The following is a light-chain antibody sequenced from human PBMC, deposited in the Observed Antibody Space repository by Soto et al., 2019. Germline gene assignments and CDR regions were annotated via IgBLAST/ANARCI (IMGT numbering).Light chain of an antibody. Sequence: QSVLTQPPSVSGSPGQSITVSCTGTSSDIGASNFVSWYQHLPGRAPKVMIYGVTNRPSGVSNRFSGSKTGNTASLTISGLQAEDEADYYCFSHRSGDSHVFGTGTKVNVL. J-gene: IGLJ1*01. CDR1: SSDIGASNF. CDR2: GVT. V-gene: IGLV2-14*01. CDR3: FSHRSGDSHV.